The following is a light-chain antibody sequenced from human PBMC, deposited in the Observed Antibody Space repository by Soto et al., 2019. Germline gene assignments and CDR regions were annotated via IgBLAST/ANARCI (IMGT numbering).Light chain of an antibody. CDR1: NIGSKS. CDR3: QVWDSSSDHRV. Sequence: SSELTQPPSVSVAPGKTARITCGGNNIGSKSVHWYQQKPGQAPVLVIYYDSDRPSGIPERFSGSNSGNTATLTISRVEAGDEADYYCQVWDSSSDHRVFGSGTQLTVL. CDR2: YDS. J-gene: IGLJ6*01. V-gene: IGLV3-21*04.